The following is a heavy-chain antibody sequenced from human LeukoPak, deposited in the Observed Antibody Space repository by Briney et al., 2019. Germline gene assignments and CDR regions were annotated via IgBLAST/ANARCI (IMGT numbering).Heavy chain of an antibody. Sequence: PSETLSLTCAVYGGSFSGYYWSWIRQPPGKGLEWIGEINHSGSTNYNPSLKSRVTISVDTSKNQFSLKLRSVTAADTAVYYCARDIGYGSGSYYPLDYWGQGTLVTVSS. J-gene: IGHJ4*02. CDR2: INHSGST. CDR3: ARDIGYGSGSYYPLDY. CDR1: GGSFSGYY. V-gene: IGHV4-34*01. D-gene: IGHD3-10*01.